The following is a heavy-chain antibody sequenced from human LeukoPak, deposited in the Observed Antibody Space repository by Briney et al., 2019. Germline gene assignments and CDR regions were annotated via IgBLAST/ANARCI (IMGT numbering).Heavy chain of an antibody. D-gene: IGHD1-26*01. Sequence: GGSLRLSCAASGFTFSSYGMHWVRQAPGKGLEWVAVISYDGSNKYYADSVKGRFTISRDNSKNPLYLQMNSLRAEDTAVYYCAKDQLGWELQLDYWGQGTLVTVSS. J-gene: IGHJ4*02. CDR1: GFTFSSYG. CDR3: AKDQLGWELQLDY. V-gene: IGHV3-30*18. CDR2: ISYDGSNK.